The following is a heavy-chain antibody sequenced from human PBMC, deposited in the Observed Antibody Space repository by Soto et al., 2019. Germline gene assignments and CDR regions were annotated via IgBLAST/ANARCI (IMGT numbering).Heavy chain of an antibody. D-gene: IGHD1-1*01. CDR3: AREKVGTTFFDN. Sequence: SETLSLTCSVSGFSISRGYYWSWVRQPPGKGLEWIGSIYPSVSSYHNPSLATRLRLSIDTSKNQFTLNLTSVTAADTALYFCAREKVGTTFFDNWGQGIQVTVSS. J-gene: IGHJ4*02. CDR2: IYPSVSS. CDR1: GFSISRGYY. V-gene: IGHV4-38-2*02.